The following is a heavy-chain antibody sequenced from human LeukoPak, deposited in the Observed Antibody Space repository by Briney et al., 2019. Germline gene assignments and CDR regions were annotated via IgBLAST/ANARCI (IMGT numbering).Heavy chain of an antibody. CDR1: GGSISSYY. D-gene: IGHD2-15*01. CDR3: ASQYVARDDAFDI. J-gene: IGHJ3*02. CDR2: IYYSGST. V-gene: IGHV4-59*01. Sequence: PSETLSLTCTVSGGSISSYYWSWIRQPPGKGLEWIGYIYYSGSTNYNPSLKSRVTISVDTSKNQFSLKLSSVTAEDTAVYYCASQYVARDDAFDIWGQGTMVTVSS.